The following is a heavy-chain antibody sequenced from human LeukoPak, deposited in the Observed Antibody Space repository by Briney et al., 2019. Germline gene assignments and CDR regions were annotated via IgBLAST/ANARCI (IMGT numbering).Heavy chain of an antibody. CDR2: IIPIFGTA. CDR3: AARDDYYDSSGSYYYYYYMDV. Sequence: SVKVSCKASGGTFSSYAISWVRQAPGQGLEWMGRIIPIFGTANYAQKFQGRVTITADESTSTAYMELSSLRSEDTAVYYCAARDDYYDSSGSYYYYYYMDVWGKGTTVTVSS. CDR1: GGTFSSYA. V-gene: IGHV1-69*13. D-gene: IGHD3-22*01. J-gene: IGHJ6*03.